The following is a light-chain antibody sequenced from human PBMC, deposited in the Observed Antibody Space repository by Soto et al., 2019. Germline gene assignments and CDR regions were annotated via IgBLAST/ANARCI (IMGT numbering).Light chain of an antibody. V-gene: IGKV3D-15*01. J-gene: IGKJ4*01. CDR3: QQYNNWPVT. CDR2: DAS. CDR1: QSVSSN. Sequence: EIVLTQAPATLSLSAGERATLSCGASQSVSSNYLAWYQQKPGLAPRLLIYDASNRATGIPARFSGSGSGTEFTLTISSLQSEDFAVYYCQQYNNWPVTFGGGTKVDIK.